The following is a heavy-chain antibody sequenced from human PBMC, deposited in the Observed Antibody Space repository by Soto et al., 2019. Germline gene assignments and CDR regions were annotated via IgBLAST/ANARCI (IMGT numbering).Heavy chain of an antibody. CDR3: ARGAIVVVVAARPKHYCYFDY. D-gene: IGHD2-15*01. V-gene: IGHV4-34*01. CDR1: GGSFSGYY. Sequence: QVQLQQWGAGLLKPSETLSLTCAVYGGSFSGYYWSWIRQPPGKGLEWIGEINHSGSTNYNPSLKSRVTISVDTSNNQFSLMLSSVTAADTAVYYCARGAIVVVVAARPKHYCYFDYWGQGTLVTVSS. J-gene: IGHJ4*02. CDR2: INHSGST.